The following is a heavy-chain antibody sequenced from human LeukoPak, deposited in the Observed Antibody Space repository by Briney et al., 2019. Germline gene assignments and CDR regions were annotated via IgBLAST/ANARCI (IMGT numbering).Heavy chain of an antibody. CDR1: GGSFSGYY. V-gene: IGHV4-34*01. CDR2: INHSGST. Sequence: SETLSLTCAVYGGSFSGYYWSWIRQPPGKGLEWIGEINHSGSTNYNPSLKSRVTISVDTSKNQFSLKLSSVTAADTAVYYCARGRLGRTYYDFWSGYGDYWGQGTLVTVSS. J-gene: IGHJ4*02. CDR3: ARGRLGRTYYDFWSGYGDY. D-gene: IGHD3-3*01.